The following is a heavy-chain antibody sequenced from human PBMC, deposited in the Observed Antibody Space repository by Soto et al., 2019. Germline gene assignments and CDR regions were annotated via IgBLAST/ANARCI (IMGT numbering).Heavy chain of an antibody. CDR2: ISESGTSM. Sequence: GGSLRLSCAASGFPFSRYEMNWVRQAPGKGLEWISYISESGTSMYYADAVKGRFAISRDNAQNSLYLQMNSLRIEDTAVYYCARDQEVHDSRGHKIRAMDVWGQGTTVTVSS. V-gene: IGHV3-48*03. CDR3: ARDQEVHDSRGHKIRAMDV. J-gene: IGHJ6*02. D-gene: IGHD6-19*01. CDR1: GFPFSRYE.